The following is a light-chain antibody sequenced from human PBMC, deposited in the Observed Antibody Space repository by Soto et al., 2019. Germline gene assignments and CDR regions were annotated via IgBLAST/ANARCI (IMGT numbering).Light chain of an antibody. J-gene: IGLJ1*01. CDR2: RND. Sequence: SVLTKAPSASGTPGQRVTISSSRSSFNIGSNYVYWYQQLPGTAPKLVIFRNDQRPSGIPDRISGSESGTSASLAISGLRSEDEADYYCSAWDDSLSGYVFGTGTKVTVL. CDR1: SFNIGSNY. CDR3: SAWDDSLSGYV. V-gene: IGLV1-47*01.